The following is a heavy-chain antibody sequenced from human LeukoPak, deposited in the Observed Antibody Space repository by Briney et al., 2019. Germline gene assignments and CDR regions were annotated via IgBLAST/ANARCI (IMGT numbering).Heavy chain of an antibody. CDR1: GFTFTNSA. CDR2: IVVGSGNT. Sequence: ASVKVSCKASGFTFTNSAMQWVRQARGQRLEWIGWIVVGSGNTNYAQKFQERVTITRDMSTSTAYMELSSLRSEDTAVYYCAADNLDIGYWGQGTLVTVSS. D-gene: IGHD5-12*01. V-gene: IGHV1-58*02. CDR3: AADNLDIGY. J-gene: IGHJ4*02.